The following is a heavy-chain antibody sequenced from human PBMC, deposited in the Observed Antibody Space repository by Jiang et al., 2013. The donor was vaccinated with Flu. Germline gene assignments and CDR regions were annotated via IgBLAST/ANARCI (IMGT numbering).Heavy chain of an antibody. V-gene: IGHV4-59*01. J-gene: IGHJ4*02. CDR2: IYYSGST. Sequence: LLKPSETLSLTCTVSGGSISSYYWSRIRQPPGKGLEWIGYIYYSGSTNYNPSLKSRVTISVDTSKNQFSLKLSSVTAADTAVYYCARALSGVYHTSRTGTTWYFDYWGQGTLVTVSS. CDR1: GGSISSYY. CDR3: ARALSGVYHTSRTGTTWYFDY. D-gene: IGHD1-1*01.